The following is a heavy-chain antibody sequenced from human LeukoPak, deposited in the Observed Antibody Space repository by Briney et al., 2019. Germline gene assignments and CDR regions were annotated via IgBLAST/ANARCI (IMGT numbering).Heavy chain of an antibody. CDR1: GGSISSYY. CDR2: IHYSGST. V-gene: IGHV4-59*01. J-gene: IGHJ4*02. CDR3: ARGFGYTFPYYFDY. D-gene: IGHD5-24*01. Sequence: SETLSLTCTVSGGSISSYYWSWIRQPPGKGLEWIGYIHYSGSTNYNPSLKSRVTISVDTSKNQFSLKLSSVTAADTAVYYCARGFGYTFPYYFDYWGQGTLVTVSS.